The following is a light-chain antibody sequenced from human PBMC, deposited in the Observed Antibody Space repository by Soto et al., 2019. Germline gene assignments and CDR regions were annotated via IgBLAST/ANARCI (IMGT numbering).Light chain of an antibody. CDR3: QQANSFPLT. J-gene: IGKJ4*01. Sequence: DIQMTQSPSSLPASVGDRVTITCRASQSITNYLSWYQQRPGKAPKLLIHAASNLQSGVPSRFSGSGSETDFSLTISSLQPEDFATYYCQQANSFPLTFGGGTKVEIK. CDR2: AAS. CDR1: QSITNY. V-gene: IGKV1-12*01.